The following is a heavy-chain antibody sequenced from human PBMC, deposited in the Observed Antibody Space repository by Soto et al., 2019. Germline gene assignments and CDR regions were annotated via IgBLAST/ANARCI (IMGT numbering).Heavy chain of an antibody. CDR1: GYSFTSYW. Sequence: GESLKISCKGSGYSFTSYWISWVRQMPGKGLEWMGRIDPSDSYTNYSPSFQGHVTISADKSISTAYLQWSSLKASDTAMYYCARLPDVDTAMQPDYYGMDVWGQGTTVTVS. CDR2: IDPSDSYT. CDR3: ARLPDVDTAMQPDYYGMDV. J-gene: IGHJ6*02. D-gene: IGHD5-18*01. V-gene: IGHV5-10-1*01.